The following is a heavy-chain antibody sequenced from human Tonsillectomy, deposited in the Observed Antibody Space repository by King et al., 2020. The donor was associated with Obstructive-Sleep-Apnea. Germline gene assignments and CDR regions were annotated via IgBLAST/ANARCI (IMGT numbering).Heavy chain of an antibody. V-gene: IGHV3-20*01. J-gene: IGHJ4*02. CDR2: INGKGGST. Sequence: VQLVESGGGVVRPGGSLGSSWAALGFTFDDIGLTWFAQLQGRGLSWSLGINGKGGSTGFADSVKGRFTISRDNAKNSLYLQMNSLRAEDTALYHCAGGGGGGATDYWGQGTLVTVSS. D-gene: IGHD1-26*01. CDR1: GFTFDDIG. CDR3: AGGGGGGATDY.